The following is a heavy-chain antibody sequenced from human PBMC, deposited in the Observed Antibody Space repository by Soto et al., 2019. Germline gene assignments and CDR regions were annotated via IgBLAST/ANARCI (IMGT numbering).Heavy chain of an antibody. Sequence: QXLSLTCAISGDXVSSNSGAWNWIRQSPSRGLEWLGRTYYRSKWYNDYSIYVKSRITINPDTSKNQFSLQLKSVTPADTAVYYCARIVGATAAYWGQGALGTVS. V-gene: IGHV6-1*01. CDR2: TYYRSKWYN. D-gene: IGHD1-26*01. J-gene: IGHJ4*02. CDR1: GDXVSSNSGA. CDR3: ARIVGATAAY.